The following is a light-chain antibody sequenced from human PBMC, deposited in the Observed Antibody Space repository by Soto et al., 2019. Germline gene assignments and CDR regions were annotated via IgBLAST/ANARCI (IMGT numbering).Light chain of an antibody. CDR3: HQYGSSPRT. Sequence: ERVLTQSPGTLSLSPGERATLSCRASQSVSSNYLAWYQQKPGQAPRLLIYGASTRATGIPDRFSGSGSGTDFTLTISRLEPEDFAVYYCHQYGSSPRTFGQGTRLEIK. CDR2: GAS. V-gene: IGKV3-20*01. CDR1: QSVSSNY. J-gene: IGKJ5*01.